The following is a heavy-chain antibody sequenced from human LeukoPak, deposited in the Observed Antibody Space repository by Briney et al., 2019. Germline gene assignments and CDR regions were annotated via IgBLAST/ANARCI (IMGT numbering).Heavy chain of an antibody. J-gene: IGHJ4*02. CDR3: AGWDMERR. V-gene: IGHV3-11*06. CDR1: GFMFSDYY. Sequence: PGGSLRLSCAASGFMFSDYYMTWIRQAPGKGLEFLAFISSSGSYTNSADSVKGRFTISRDNSKNTLYLQMNSLRAEDTAVYYCAGWDMERRWGQGTLVTVSS. CDR2: ISSSGSYT. D-gene: IGHD2-15*01.